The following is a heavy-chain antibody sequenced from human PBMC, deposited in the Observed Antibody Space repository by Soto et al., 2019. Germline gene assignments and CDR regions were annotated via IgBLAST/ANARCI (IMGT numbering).Heavy chain of an antibody. Sequence: GGSLRLSCAASGFTFSSYAMSWVRQAPGKGLEWVSAISGSGGSTYYADSVKGRFTISRDNSKNTLYLQMNSLRAEDTVVYYCAKFVVVTAILGRFDYWGQGTLVTVSS. V-gene: IGHV3-23*01. J-gene: IGHJ4*02. CDR2: ISGSGGST. CDR1: GFTFSSYA. CDR3: AKFVVVTAILGRFDY. D-gene: IGHD2-21*02.